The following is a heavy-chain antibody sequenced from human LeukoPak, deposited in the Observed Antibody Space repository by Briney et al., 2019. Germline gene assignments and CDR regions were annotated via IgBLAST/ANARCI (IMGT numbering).Heavy chain of an antibody. CDR1: GFTFNNYA. Sequence: GGSLRLSCAASGFTFNNYAMSWVRQAPGKGLEWVSGLGGSGGSINYADSVKGGFTISRDNSKNTLYLQMNSLRAEDTAVYWCAKGVDGYCSSDSCYAYDCWGQGTLVTVSS. V-gene: IGHV3-23*01. CDR3: AKGVDGYCSSDSCYAYDC. D-gene: IGHD2-2*01. CDR2: LGGSGGSI. J-gene: IGHJ4*02.